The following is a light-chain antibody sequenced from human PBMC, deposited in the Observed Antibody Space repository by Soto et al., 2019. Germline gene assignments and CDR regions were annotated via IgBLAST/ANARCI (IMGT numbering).Light chain of an antibody. V-gene: IGLV2-14*01. J-gene: IGLJ2*01. Sequence: ALTQPASVSGSPGQSITISCTGTSSDIGGYKYVSWYQQHPGKAPKLMISEVSSRPSGVSNRFSGSKSGNTASLTISGLQAADEATYYCSSYTSSGTFVVFGGGTKVTVL. CDR3: SSYTSSGTFVV. CDR2: EVS. CDR1: SSDIGGYKY.